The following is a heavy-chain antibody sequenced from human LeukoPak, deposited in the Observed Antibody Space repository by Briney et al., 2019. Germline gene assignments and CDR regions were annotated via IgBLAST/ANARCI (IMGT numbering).Heavy chain of an antibody. CDR1: GVSISSSNYH. V-gene: IGHV4-39*01. CDR2: IFYSGTT. D-gene: IGHD6-13*01. Sequence: SETLSLTCTVSGVSISSSNYHWGWIRLPPGKGLEWIGSIFYSGTTYYNPSLKSRVTISVDTSKNQFSLKLSSVTAADTAVYYCARYNSPSGDFDYWGQGTLVTVSS. CDR3: ARYNSPSGDFDY. J-gene: IGHJ4*02.